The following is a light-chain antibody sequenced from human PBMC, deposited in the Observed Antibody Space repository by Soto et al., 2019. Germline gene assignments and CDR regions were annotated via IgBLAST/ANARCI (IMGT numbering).Light chain of an antibody. CDR1: QSISRY. Sequence: DIQMTQSPSSLSASVGDRVTITCRASQSISRYLNWYQQKPGKAPELLIYAASSLQSGVPSRFSGSGSGTDFTLTISSLQPEDFAIYYCQQSYSIPPWTFGQGTKVEIK. J-gene: IGKJ1*01. CDR2: AAS. CDR3: QQSYSIPPWT. V-gene: IGKV1-39*01.